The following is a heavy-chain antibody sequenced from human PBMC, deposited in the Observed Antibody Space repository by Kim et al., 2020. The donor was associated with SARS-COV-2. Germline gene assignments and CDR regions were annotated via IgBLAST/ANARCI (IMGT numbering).Heavy chain of an antibody. V-gene: IGHV3-72*01. CDR2: SRNKARGYST. CDR1: GFTFNDYY. J-gene: IGHJ4*02. D-gene: IGHD3-3*01. CDR3: TRASYGANYFTYY. Sequence: GRSLRLSCAASGFTFNDYYMDWVRQAPGKGLEWIARSRNKARGYSTEYAASVKGRFTVSRDDSENSLYLDMNSLKTEDTAVYYCTRASYGANYFTYYWGPGVLVTVSS.